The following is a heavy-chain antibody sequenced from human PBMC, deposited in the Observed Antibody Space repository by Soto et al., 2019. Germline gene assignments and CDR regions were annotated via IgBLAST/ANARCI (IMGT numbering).Heavy chain of an antibody. D-gene: IGHD3-10*01. CDR1: GFTFSSYA. V-gene: IGHV3-23*01. J-gene: IGHJ4*02. CDR3: AKVLLVSMVRGVPAH. CDR2: ISGSGGST. Sequence: GGSLRLSCAASGFTFSSYAMSWVRQAPGKGLEWVSAISGSGGSTYYADSVKGRFTISRDNSKNTLYLQMNSLRAEDTAVHYCAKVLLVSMVRGVPAHWGQGTLVTVSS.